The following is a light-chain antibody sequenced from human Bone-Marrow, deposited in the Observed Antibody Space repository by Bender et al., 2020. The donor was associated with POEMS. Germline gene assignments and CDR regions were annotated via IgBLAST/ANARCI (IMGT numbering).Light chain of an antibody. CDR1: SSNIGADYD. V-gene: IGLV1-40*01. CDR3: NSYAGSNTWV. J-gene: IGLJ3*02. CDR2: DDN. Sequence: QSVLTQPPSVSGAPGQRVTISCTGTSSNIGADYDVHWYQQVPGSAPKLLIYDDNNRPSGVPDRFSGSRSGTSASLAITGLQAEDEADYYCNSYAGSNTWVFGTGTKLTVL.